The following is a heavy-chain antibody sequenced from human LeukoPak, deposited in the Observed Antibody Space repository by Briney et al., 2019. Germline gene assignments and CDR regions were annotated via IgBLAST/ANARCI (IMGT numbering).Heavy chain of an antibody. Sequence: GGSLRLSCAASGFTFSSYGMHWVRQAPGKGLEWVAFIRYDGSNKYYADSVKGRFTISRDNSKNTLYLQMNSLRAEDTAVYYCAKGLLWFGELDLDAFDIWGQGTMATVSS. D-gene: IGHD3-10*01. J-gene: IGHJ3*02. CDR1: GFTFSSYG. V-gene: IGHV3-30*02. CDR2: IRYDGSNK. CDR3: AKGLLWFGELDLDAFDI.